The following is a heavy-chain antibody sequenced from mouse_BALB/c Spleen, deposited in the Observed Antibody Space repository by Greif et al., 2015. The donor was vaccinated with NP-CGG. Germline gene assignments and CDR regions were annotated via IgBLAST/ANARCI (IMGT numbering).Heavy chain of an antibody. D-gene: IGHD1-1*01. CDR3: ALYYYGNSRFDY. Sequence: VQLQHSGAELVKPGASVKLSCTASGFNIKDTSIHWVKQRPEQGLEWIGRIAPANGNIKYDPKFQGKATITVDTSSNTAYLQLSSLTSEDTAVYYCALYYYGNSRFDYWGQGTTLTVSS. CDR1: GFNIKDTS. J-gene: IGHJ2*01. CDR2: IAPANGNI. V-gene: IGHV14-3*02.